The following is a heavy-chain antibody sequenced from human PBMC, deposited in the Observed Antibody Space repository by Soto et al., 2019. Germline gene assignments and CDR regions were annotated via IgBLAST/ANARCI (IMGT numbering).Heavy chain of an antibody. J-gene: IGHJ6*02. CDR1: GYTFTSNQ. CDR2: INPSGGRT. V-gene: IGHV1-46*01. CDR3: ARVVPPTTTEVGPVYTRDV. D-gene: IGHD1-1*01. Sequence: QMQLVKSGAEVKKPGASVKVSCQASGYTFTSNQMHWVRQAPGQGLEWMGMINPSGGRTRYAQRFPGRVMMTRDTSKSTIYMYLSSLRSEDTAMYFCARVVPPTTTEVGPVYTRDVWGHGTTVTVS.